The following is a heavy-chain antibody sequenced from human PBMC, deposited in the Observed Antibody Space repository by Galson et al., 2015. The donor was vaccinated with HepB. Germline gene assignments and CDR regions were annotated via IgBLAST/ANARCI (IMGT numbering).Heavy chain of an antibody. CDR3: ARSRATMIVVVTNYFDY. D-gene: IGHD3-22*01. V-gene: IGHV4-34*01. J-gene: IGHJ4*02. Sequence: SETLSLTCAVYGGSFSGYYWSWIRQPPGKGLEWIGEINHSGSTNYNPSLKSRVTISVDTSKNQFSLKLSSVTAADTAVYYCARSRATMIVVVTNYFDYWGQGTLVTVSS. CDR1: GGSFSGYY. CDR2: INHSGST.